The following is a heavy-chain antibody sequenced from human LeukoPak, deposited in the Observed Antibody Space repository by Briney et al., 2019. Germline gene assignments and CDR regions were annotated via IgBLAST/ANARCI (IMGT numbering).Heavy chain of an antibody. Sequence: SETLSLTCTVSGGSISSYYWSWIRQPAGKGLEWIGRIYTSGSTNYNPSLKSQVTMSVDTSKNQFSLKLSSVTAADTAVYYSARDLAHPVVTANWFDPWGQGTLVTVSS. D-gene: IGHD2-21*02. CDR3: ARDLAHPVVTANWFDP. CDR1: GGSISSYY. J-gene: IGHJ5*02. CDR2: IYTSGST. V-gene: IGHV4-4*07.